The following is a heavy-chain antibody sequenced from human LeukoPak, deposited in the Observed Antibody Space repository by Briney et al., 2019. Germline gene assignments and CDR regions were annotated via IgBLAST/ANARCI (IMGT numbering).Heavy chain of an antibody. D-gene: IGHD6-13*01. CDR3: ARREIAAAGTGDAFDI. J-gene: IGHJ3*02. CDR1: GSSFTSYW. CDR2: IDPSDSYT. V-gene: IGHV5-10-1*01. Sequence: GASLKISCKGSGSSFTSYWISWVRQMPGKGLEWMGRIDPSDSYTNYSPSFQGHVTISADKSISTAYLQWSSLKASDTAMYYCARREIAAAGTGDAFDIWGQGTMVTVSS.